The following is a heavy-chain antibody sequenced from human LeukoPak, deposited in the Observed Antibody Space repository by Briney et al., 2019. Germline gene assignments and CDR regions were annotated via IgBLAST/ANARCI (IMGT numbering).Heavy chain of an antibody. CDR3: AREPPITGTTPASKSDY. J-gene: IGHJ4*02. CDR1: GYTFTGYY. V-gene: IGHV1-2*02. D-gene: IGHD1-7*01. Sequence: ASVKVSCKASGYTFTGYYMHWVRQAPGQGLEWMGWINPNSGGTNYAQKFQGRVTMTRDTSISTAYMELSRLRSDDTAVYYCAREPPITGTTPASKSDYWGQGTLVTVSS. CDR2: INPNSGGT.